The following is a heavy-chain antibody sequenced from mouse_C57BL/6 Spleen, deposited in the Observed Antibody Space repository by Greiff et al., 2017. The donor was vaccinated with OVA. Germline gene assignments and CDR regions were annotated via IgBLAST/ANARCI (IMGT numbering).Heavy chain of an antibody. D-gene: IGHD2-10*01. Sequence: ESGAELVRPGASVKMSCKASGYTFTSYNMHWVKQTPGKGLEWIGAIYPDNGDTSYNQKFQGKAKLTVDKSYSPAYMQLSSLTSEDSSVYFCAREWAYYGNGGRLYYAMDYWGQGTSVTVSS. V-gene: IGHV1-12*01. CDR1: GYTFTSYN. CDR3: AREWAYYGNGGRLYYAMDY. J-gene: IGHJ4*01. CDR2: IYPDNGDT.